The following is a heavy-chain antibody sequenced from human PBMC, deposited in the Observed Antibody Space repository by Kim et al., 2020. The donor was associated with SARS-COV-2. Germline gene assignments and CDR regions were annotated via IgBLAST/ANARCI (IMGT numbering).Heavy chain of an antibody. V-gene: IGHV3-53*01. D-gene: IGHD1-26*01. J-gene: IGHJ6*02. CDR2: TNSIGSGGDT. CDR3: AREGSDSYYGYYYYYGMCA. Sequence: GGSLRLSCAASGFTVSRNYMSWVRQAPGKGLEWLSVTNSIGSGGDTYYADSVKGRFTISRDISKNTLYLQMNSLRAEDTAVYYCAREGSDSYYGYYYYYGMCAWGQGTTVTVSS. CDR1: GFTVSRNY.